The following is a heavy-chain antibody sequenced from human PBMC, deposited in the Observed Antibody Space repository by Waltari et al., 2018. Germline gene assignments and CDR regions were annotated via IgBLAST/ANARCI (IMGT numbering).Heavy chain of an antibody. J-gene: IGHJ4*02. V-gene: IGHV1-69-2*01. Sequence: EVQVVQSGAEMKKAGATLKISCKVSGYTFTGYFIHWVKQAPGKGLEWMGLVDPEDGKTKYAEKFQSRVTITADTSADIAYMEMTSLRSEDTAVYYCTTRDGDFDFWGQGTLVTVSS. CDR1: GYTFTGYF. CDR2: VDPEDGKT. CDR3: TTRDGDFDF.